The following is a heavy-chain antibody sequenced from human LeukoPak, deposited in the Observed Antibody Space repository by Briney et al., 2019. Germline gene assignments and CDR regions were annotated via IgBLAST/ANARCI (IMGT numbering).Heavy chain of an antibody. J-gene: IGHJ5*02. V-gene: IGHV1-69*05. CDR3: AAFAGYDPLNWCDP. Sequence: SSAKVSCKASGGTFSSYAISWVRQAPGQGLEWMGGIIPIFGTANYAQKFQGRVTITTDESTSTAYMELSSLRSEDTAVYYCAAFAGYDPLNWCDPWGQGTLVTVSS. D-gene: IGHD5-12*01. CDR2: IIPIFGTA. CDR1: GGTFSSYA.